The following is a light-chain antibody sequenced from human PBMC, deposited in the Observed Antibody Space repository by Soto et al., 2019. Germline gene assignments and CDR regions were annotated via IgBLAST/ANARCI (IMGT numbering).Light chain of an antibody. CDR3: GSWDSSLSAYV. CDR1: SSNIGKNY. V-gene: IGLV1-51*01. Sequence: VLTQPPSVSAAPGQKVTISCSGSSSNIGKNYVSWYQQLPGTAPKLLIYDNIKRPSGIPDRFSGSKSGTSATLDITGLQTGDEADYYCGSWDSSLSAYVFGTGTKVTVL. J-gene: IGLJ1*01. CDR2: DNI.